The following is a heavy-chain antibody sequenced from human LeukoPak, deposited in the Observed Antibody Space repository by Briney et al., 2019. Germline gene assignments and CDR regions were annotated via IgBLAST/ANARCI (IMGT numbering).Heavy chain of an antibody. J-gene: IGHJ4*02. V-gene: IGHV3-33*01. CDR2: IWYDGSNK. CDR3: ARDRRGGGKPNRGGDEKGFDY. Sequence: GGSLRLSCAASGFTFSSYGMHWVRQAPGKGLEWVAVIWYDGSNKYYADSVKGRFTISRDNSKNTLYLQMNSLRAEDTAVYYCARDRRGGGKPNRGGDEKGFDYWGQGTLVTVSS. D-gene: IGHD4-23*01. CDR1: GFTFSSYG.